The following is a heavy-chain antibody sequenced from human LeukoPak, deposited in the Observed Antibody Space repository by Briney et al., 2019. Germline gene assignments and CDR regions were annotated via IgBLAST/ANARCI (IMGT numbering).Heavy chain of an antibody. J-gene: IGHJ4*02. CDR1: GFTFSNYG. Sequence: GGSLRLSCAASGFTFSNYGMHWARQAPGKGLEWVGVIWYDGSNVKYPDSVKGRFTISRDNSKNMMYLQMNSLRAEDTAVYYCARANYDILTGAHYFDYWGQGTLVTVSS. D-gene: IGHD3-9*01. CDR3: ARANYDILTGAHYFDY. CDR2: IWYDGSNV. V-gene: IGHV3-33*01.